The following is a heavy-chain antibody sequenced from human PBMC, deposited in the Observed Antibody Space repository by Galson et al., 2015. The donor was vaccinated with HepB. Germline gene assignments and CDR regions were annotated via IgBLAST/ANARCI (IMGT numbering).Heavy chain of an antibody. CDR3: ARARGARIVVVPAAMEYGMDV. V-gene: IGHV1-2*02. D-gene: IGHD2-2*01. J-gene: IGHJ6*02. CDR2: INPNSGGT. Sequence: SVKVSCKASGYTFTGYYMHWVRQAPGQGLEWMGWINPNSGGTNYAQKFQGRVTMTRDTSISTAYMELSRLRSDDTAVYYCARARGARIVVVPAAMEYGMDVWGQGTTVTVS. CDR1: GYTFTGYY.